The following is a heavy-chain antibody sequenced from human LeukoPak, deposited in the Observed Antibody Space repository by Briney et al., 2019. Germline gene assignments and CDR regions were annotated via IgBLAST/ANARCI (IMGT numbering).Heavy chain of an antibody. Sequence: SETLSLTCTVSGGSISSYYWSWIRQPPGKGLEWIGYIYYSGSTNYNPSLKSRVTISVDTSKNQLSLKLSSVTAADTAVYYCARGAFSSSWYRGGLDYWGQGTLVTVSS. CDR1: GGSISSYY. CDR3: ARGAFSSSWYRGGLDY. V-gene: IGHV4-59*01. D-gene: IGHD6-13*01. CDR2: IYYSGST. J-gene: IGHJ4*02.